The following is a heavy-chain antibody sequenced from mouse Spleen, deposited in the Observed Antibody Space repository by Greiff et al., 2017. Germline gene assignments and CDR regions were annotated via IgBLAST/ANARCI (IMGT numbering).Heavy chain of an antibody. CDR1: GFSLTSYG. V-gene: IGHV2-4*02. CDR3: ARGYYEGNYAMDY. D-gene: IGHD2-3*01. J-gene: IGHJ4*01. Sequence: VQLQQSGPGLVQPSQSLSITCTVSGFSLTSYGVHWVRQPPGKGLEWLGVIWSGGSTDYNAAFISRLSISKDNSKSQVFFKMNSLQADDTAIYYCARGYYEGNYAMDYWGQGTSVTVSS. CDR2: IWSGGST.